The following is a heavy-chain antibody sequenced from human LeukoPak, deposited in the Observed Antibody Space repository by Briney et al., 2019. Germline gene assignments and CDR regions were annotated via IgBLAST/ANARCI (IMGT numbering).Heavy chain of an antibody. J-gene: IGHJ4*02. D-gene: IGHD2/OR15-2a*01. Sequence: PAETLSLMCAFYGGSFSGYYWSWLRQPPGKGLEWIGEINHSGSTNYNPSLKSRVTISVDTSKNQFSLKRSSVTAADTAVYYCARCLSNSIWGQGTLVTVST. V-gene: IGHV4-34*01. CDR3: ARCLSNSI. CDR2: INHSGST. CDR1: GGSFSGYY.